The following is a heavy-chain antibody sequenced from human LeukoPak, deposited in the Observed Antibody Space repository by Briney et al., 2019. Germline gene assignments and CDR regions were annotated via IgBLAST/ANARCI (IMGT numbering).Heavy chain of an antibody. D-gene: IGHD4-11*01. CDR1: GFIFSNYA. CDR2: ISGSGGNT. Sequence: PGGSLRLSCAASGFIFSNYAMSWVHQAPGKGLEWVSSISGSGGNTYYAGSVKGRFTISRDNSKNTLYLQMNSLRAEDTAVYYCANPHTVTSFDYWGQGTLVTVSS. J-gene: IGHJ4*02. V-gene: IGHV3-23*01. CDR3: ANPHTVTSFDY.